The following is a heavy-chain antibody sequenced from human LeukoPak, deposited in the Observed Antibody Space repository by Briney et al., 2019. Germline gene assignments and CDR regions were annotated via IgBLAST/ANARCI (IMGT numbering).Heavy chain of an antibody. Sequence: EPGGSLRLSCAASGFTFNAFGMNWVRQAPGKGLEWVSTINGGGVNTHYADSVGGRFTISRDNSKNTLFLQMNSLRDEDTAVYYCAKDLYSNYGPADYWGQGNLVTVSS. J-gene: IGHJ4*02. D-gene: IGHD4-11*01. V-gene: IGHV3-23*01. CDR2: INGGGVNT. CDR1: GFTFNAFG. CDR3: AKDLYSNYGPADY.